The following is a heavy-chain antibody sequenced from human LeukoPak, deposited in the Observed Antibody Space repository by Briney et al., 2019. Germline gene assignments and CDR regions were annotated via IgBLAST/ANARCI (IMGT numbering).Heavy chain of an antibody. CDR1: GDSISSSSYY. V-gene: IGHV4-61*09. CDR2: ISTSGST. CDR3: ARGHTVAATGLGWWNDFDY. Sequence: SETLSLTCTVSGDSISSSSYYWSWIRQPAGKGLESIGHISTSGSTNYNPSLKSRVTMSVDTSKNQLSLKLSSVTAADTAVYYCARGHTVAATGLGWWNDFDYWGQGTLVTVSS. J-gene: IGHJ4*02. D-gene: IGHD2-15*01.